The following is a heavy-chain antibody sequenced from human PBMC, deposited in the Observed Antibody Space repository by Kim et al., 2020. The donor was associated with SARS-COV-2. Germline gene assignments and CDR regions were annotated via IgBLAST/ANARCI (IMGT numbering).Heavy chain of an antibody. Sequence: GGSLRLSCGASGFTFSSYAMHWVRQAPGKGLEWVAVISYDGSNKYYADSVKGRFTISRDNSKNTLYLQMNSLRAEDTAVYYCARDRQATVVTYAFDYWGQGTLVTVSS. CDR2: ISYDGSNK. J-gene: IGHJ4*02. D-gene: IGHD2-15*01. V-gene: IGHV3-30-3*01. CDR1: GFTFSSYA. CDR3: ARDRQATVVTYAFDY.